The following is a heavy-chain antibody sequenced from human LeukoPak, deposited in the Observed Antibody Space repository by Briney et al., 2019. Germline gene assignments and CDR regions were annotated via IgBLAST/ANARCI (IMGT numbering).Heavy chain of an antibody. CDR3: AKDYQYFEYLGKAVDY. CDR1: GFTFSNYG. V-gene: IGHV3-30*02. D-gene: IGHD3-9*01. CDR2: IRYDGNNK. J-gene: IGHJ4*02. Sequence: GGTLRLSCAASGFTFSNYGMHWVRQAPGKGLKWVAFIRYDGNNKFYADSVRGRFTISRDNSKNTLFLHMNSLRPEDTAVYYCAKDYQYFEYLGKAVDYWGQGTLVIVSS.